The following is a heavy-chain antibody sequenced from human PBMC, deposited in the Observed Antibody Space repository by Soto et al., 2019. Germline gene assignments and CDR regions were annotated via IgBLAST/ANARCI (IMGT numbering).Heavy chain of an antibody. CDR3: ARGKGEFDA. V-gene: IGHV4-34*01. D-gene: IGHD2-21*01. J-gene: IGHJ5*02. Sequence: PSATLSLTCAVDGTSLIANYGNWLRQPPGKGLEWIGEINHSGNTNYNTSLRSRVTISIDTSKNQLSLNLRSVSAADTAVYYCARGKGEFDAWGRGTRVPVSS. CDR1: GTSLIANY. CDR2: INHSGNT.